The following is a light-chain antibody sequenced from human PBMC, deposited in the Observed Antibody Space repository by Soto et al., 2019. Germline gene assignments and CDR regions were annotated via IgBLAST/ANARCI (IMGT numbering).Light chain of an antibody. CDR2: GAS. Sequence: DIQMTQSPSSLSASVGDRVAITCRASQNIGNYLSWYAQKPGKAPKLLIYGASSLQSGVPSRFSGSGSGTHFTLTISSLQPEDFATYSCQQSDSIPFTFGQGTKLEMK. V-gene: IGKV1-39*01. J-gene: IGKJ2*01. CDR3: QQSDSIPFT. CDR1: QNIGNY.